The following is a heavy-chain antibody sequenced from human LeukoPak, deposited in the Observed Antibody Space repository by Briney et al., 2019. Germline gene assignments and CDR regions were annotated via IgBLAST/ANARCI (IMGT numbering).Heavy chain of an antibody. CDR2: IKRDGGEK. J-gene: IGHJ4*02. Sequence: PGGSLRLSCATSGFTFSDYWMTWVRQAPGKGLEWVAMIKRDGGEKHYVDSVKGRFTISRDNAKKSLYLQMDSLRDEDTAVYYCASLDTAHPSGVYWGQGTLVTVSS. V-gene: IGHV3-7*01. D-gene: IGHD5-18*01. CDR3: ASLDTAHPSGVY. CDR1: GFTFSDYW.